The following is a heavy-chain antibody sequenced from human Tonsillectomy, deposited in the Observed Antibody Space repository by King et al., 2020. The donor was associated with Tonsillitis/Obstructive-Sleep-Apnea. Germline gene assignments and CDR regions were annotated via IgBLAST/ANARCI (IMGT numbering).Heavy chain of an antibody. D-gene: IGHD3-9*01. CDR1: RRTFRSFA. J-gene: IGHJ5*02. CDR3: ARSYSHNILSSYSGGVSWFDP. Sequence: QLVQSGAEVKKPGSSVKVSCKASRRTFRSFAISWVRQAPGQGLEWMGGIVSAFGTSNYTQKFQGRLMITADESTNTVYMELSSLRSEDTAFYYCARSYSHNILSSYSGGVSWFDPWGQGTLLIVSS. V-gene: IGHV1-69*01. CDR2: IVSAFGTS.